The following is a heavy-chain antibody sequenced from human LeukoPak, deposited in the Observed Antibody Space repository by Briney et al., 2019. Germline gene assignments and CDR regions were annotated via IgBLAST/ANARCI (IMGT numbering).Heavy chain of an antibody. CDR1: GFTFSSYA. V-gene: IGHV3-30-3*01. J-gene: IGHJ4*02. D-gene: IGHD6-19*01. CDR3: ARVRGIAVAGSQAFFDY. CDR2: TSYDGSNK. Sequence: GGSLRLSCAASGFTFSSYAMHWVRQAPGKGLEWVAVTSYDGSNKYYADSVKGRFTISRDNSKNTLYLQMNSLRAEDTAVYYCARVRGIAVAGSQAFFDYWGQGTLVTVSS.